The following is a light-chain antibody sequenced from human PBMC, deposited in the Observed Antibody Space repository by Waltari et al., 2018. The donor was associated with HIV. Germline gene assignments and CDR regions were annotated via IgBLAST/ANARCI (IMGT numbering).Light chain of an antibody. CDR1: SSNIGAGYD. CDR3: QSYDRISWV. CDR2: GSS. J-gene: IGLJ3*02. Sequence: QSVLTQPPSVSGAPGQRVTISCTGSSSNIGAGYDVHGYQQLPATAPKLLIYGSSDRALGVPDRFSGSKSGTSASLVITGLQAEDEADYYCQSYDRISWVFGAGTKLTVL. V-gene: IGLV1-40*01.